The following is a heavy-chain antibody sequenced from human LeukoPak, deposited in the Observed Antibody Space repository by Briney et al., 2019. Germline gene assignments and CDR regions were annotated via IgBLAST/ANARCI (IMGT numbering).Heavy chain of an antibody. CDR3: AKEKHCSSTSCYGVDWFDP. CDR1: GFTFSSYA. Sequence: GGSLRLSCAASGFTFSSYAMSWVRQAPGKGLEWVSAISGSGGSTYYADSVKGRFTISRDNSKNTLYLQMNSLRAEDTAVYYCAKEKHCSSTSCYGVDWFDPWGQGTLVTVSS. CDR2: ISGSGGST. D-gene: IGHD2-2*01. J-gene: IGHJ5*02. V-gene: IGHV3-23*01.